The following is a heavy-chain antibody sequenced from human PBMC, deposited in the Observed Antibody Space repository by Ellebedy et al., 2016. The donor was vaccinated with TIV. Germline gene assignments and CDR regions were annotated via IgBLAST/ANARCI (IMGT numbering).Heavy chain of an antibody. J-gene: IGHJ3*02. D-gene: IGHD1-1*01. CDR3: ARVGALDWTGGAFDI. CDR2: IYYSGRT. Sequence: MPSETLSLTCTVSNGSIRSSTYYWGWIRQSPGKGLEWIGNIYYSGRTYYEPSLKSRVTISVDTSKNQFSLKLTSVTATDTAMYYCARVGALDWTGGAFDIWGQGTVVTVSS. CDR1: NGSIRSSTYY. V-gene: IGHV4-39*07.